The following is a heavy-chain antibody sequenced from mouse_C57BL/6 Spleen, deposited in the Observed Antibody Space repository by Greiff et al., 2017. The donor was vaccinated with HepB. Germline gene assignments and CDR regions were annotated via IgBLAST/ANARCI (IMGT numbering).Heavy chain of an antibody. V-gene: IGHV1-72*01. Sequence: QVQLQQPGAELVKPGASVKLSCKASGYTFTSYWMHWVKQRPGRGLEWIGRIDPNSGGTKYNEKFKSKATLTVDKPSSTAYMQLSSLTSEDSAFYYCARSIYYGTSWFAYWGQGTLVTVSA. CDR3: ARSIYYGTSWFAY. CDR2: IDPNSGGT. CDR1: GYTFTSYW. D-gene: IGHD2-1*01. J-gene: IGHJ3*01.